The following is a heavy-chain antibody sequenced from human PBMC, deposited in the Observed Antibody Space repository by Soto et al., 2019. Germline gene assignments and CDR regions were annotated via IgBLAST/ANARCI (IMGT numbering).Heavy chain of an antibody. CDR2: IIPLFGTT. J-gene: IGHJ5*02. Sequence: GXSVEVSFKTSGGTFSRHAINWVRQAPGQGLEWMGGIIPLFGTTKYAQKFKGRVTISADESTSTAYMELSSLTSEDAAVYYCARAAIHGSSWYFWFDPWGQGTMVTVS. CDR1: GGTFSRHA. CDR3: ARAAIHGSSWYFWFDP. D-gene: IGHD6-13*01. V-gene: IGHV1-69*13.